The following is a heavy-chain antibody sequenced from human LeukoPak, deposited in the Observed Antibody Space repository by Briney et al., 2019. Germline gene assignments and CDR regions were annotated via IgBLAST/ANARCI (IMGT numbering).Heavy chain of an antibody. D-gene: IGHD6-19*01. J-gene: IGHJ4*02. CDR1: GFHFSIYE. CDR2: IGSSGTTR. CDR3: ALLAVASDFDY. V-gene: IGHV3-48*03. Sequence: PGGSLRLSCAVSGFHFSIYEMNWDRQAPGKGLEWVSNIGSSGTTRYYADSVKGRFSISRDNAKNSLYLQMNSLRVEDTGVYYCALLAVASDFDYWGQGALVTVSS.